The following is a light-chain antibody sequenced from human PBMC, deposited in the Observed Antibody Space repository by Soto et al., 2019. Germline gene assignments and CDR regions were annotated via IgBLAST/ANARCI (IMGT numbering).Light chain of an antibody. CDR1: QSVSNSY. V-gene: IGKV3-20*01. CDR2: GAS. CDR3: QQYGASPWT. J-gene: IGKJ1*01. Sequence: EIVLTQSPGTVSLSPGERATLSCRASQSVSNSYLAWYQQKPGQAPRLLIYGASSRATGTPDRLSGSGSGTDFSLTISRLEPKDFAVYYCQQYGASPWTFGQGTKV.